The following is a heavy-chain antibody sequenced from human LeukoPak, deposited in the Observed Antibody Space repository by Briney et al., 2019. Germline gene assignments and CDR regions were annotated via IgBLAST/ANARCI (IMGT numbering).Heavy chain of an antibody. D-gene: IGHD3-9*01. CDR3: ARHGYYDILTGYLEYYFDY. Sequence: SETLSLTCTVSGGSISSSSYYWGWIRQPPGKGLEWIGSIYYSGSTYYNPSLKSRVTISVDTSKNQFSLKLSSVTAADTAVYYCARHGYYDILTGYLEYYFDYWGQGTLVTVSS. CDR2: IYYSGST. CDR1: GGSISSSSYY. J-gene: IGHJ4*02. V-gene: IGHV4-39*01.